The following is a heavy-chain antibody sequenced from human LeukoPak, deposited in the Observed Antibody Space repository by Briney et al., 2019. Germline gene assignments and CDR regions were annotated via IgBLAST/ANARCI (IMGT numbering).Heavy chain of an antibody. CDR3: AREGHTGGAFDI. CDR1: GFTFSSYS. CDR2: ISSSSSYI. Sequence: GGSLRLSCAASGFTFSSYSMNWVRQAPGKGLEWVSSISSSSSYIYYADSVKGRFTISRDNSKNTLYLQMNSLRAEDTAVYYCAREGHTGGAFDIWGQGTMVTVSS. V-gene: IGHV3-21*01. D-gene: IGHD2-8*02. J-gene: IGHJ3*02.